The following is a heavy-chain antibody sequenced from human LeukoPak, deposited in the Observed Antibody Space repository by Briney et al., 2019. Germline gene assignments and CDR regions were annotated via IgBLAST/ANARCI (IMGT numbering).Heavy chain of an antibody. CDR3: AKATYGSETYSFYFDY. CDR2: VTGGGYST. V-gene: IGHV3-23*01. J-gene: IGHJ4*02. CDR1: GFTFGNYA. Sequence: GGSLRLSCAASGFTFGNYAMNWVRQAPGKGLEWVSVVTGGGYSTYYADSVKGRFTISRDNSKNTLFLQMNSLRAEDTAVYYCAKATYGSETYSFYFDYWGQGALVTVSS. D-gene: IGHD3-10*01.